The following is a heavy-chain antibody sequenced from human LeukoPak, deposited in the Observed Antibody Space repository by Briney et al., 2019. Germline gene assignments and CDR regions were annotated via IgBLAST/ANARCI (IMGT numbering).Heavy chain of an antibody. V-gene: IGHV3-33*01. J-gene: IGHJ4*02. D-gene: IGHD5-18*01. CDR2: IWYDGSNK. Sequence: GRSLRLSCAASGFTFSSYGMHWVRQAPGKGLEWVAVIWYDGSNKYYADSVKGRFTTSRDNSKNTLYLQMNSLRAEDTAVYYCARADVDTAMVDYWGQGTLVTVSS. CDR3: ARADVDTAMVDY. CDR1: GFTFSSYG.